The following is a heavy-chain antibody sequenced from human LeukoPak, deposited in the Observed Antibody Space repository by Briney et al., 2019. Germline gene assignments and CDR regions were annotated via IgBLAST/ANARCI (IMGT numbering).Heavy chain of an antibody. Sequence: PGGSLRLSCAASGFTFSNYAMHWVRQAPGKGLEYVSAISSNGGSTYYANSVKGRFTISRDNYKNTLYLQMGSLRAEDMAVYYCARVLVGATTDDAFDIWGQGTMVTVSS. CDR1: GFTFSNYA. V-gene: IGHV3-64*01. CDR2: ISSNGGST. D-gene: IGHD1-26*01. J-gene: IGHJ3*02. CDR3: ARVLVGATTDDAFDI.